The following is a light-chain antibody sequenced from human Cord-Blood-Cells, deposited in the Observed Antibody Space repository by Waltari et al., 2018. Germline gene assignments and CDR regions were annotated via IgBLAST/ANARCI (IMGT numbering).Light chain of an antibody. J-gene: IGKJ1*01. Sequence: EIVLTQSPGTLSLSQGERANLSCRASQSVSSSYLAWYQQKPGQAPRLLIYGASSRATGIPDRFSGSGSGTDFTLTISRLEPEDFAVYYCQQYGSSPQTFGQGTKVEIK. CDR2: GAS. CDR1: QSVSSSY. CDR3: QQYGSSPQT. V-gene: IGKV3-20*01.